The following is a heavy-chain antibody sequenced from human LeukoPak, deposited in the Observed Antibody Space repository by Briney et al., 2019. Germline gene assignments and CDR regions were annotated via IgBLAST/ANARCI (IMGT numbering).Heavy chain of an antibody. CDR2: IRSKAHSYAT. Sequence: GGSLRLSCAASGFSFSGSAMHWVRQASGKGLEWVGRIRSKAHSYATEYAASVKGRFSISRDKSKNTLYLQMNSLRAEDTAVYYCARDYILSYDYWGQGTLVTVSS. CDR1: GFSFSGSA. CDR3: ARDYILSYDY. D-gene: IGHD3-10*01. J-gene: IGHJ4*02. V-gene: IGHV3-73*01.